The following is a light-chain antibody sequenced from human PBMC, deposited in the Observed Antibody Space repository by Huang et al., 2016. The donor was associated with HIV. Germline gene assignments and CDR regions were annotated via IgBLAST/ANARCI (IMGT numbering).Light chain of an antibody. V-gene: IGKV3-11*01. Sequence: EIVFPHSPSTFSLSPGERAPLSCMASESVNRFLHWYQQKPGQAPRLLIYDASNRATGIPARFSGSGSGTDFTLTISSLEPEDFAVYYCQQRSTPITFGQGTRLEIK. CDR2: DAS. CDR3: QQRSTPIT. CDR1: ESVNRF. J-gene: IGKJ5*01.